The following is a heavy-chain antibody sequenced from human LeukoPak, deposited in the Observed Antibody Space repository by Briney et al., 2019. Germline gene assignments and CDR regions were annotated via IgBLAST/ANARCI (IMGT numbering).Heavy chain of an antibody. CDR3: AKEYSSGWYSWGAFDI. CDR2: ISGSGGST. D-gene: IGHD6-19*01. Sequence: GGSLRLSCAASGFTFSSYAMSWVRQAPGEGLEWVSAISGSGGSTYYADSVKGRFTISRDNSKNTLYLQMNSLRAEDTAVYYCAKEYSSGWYSWGAFDIWGQGTMVTVSS. J-gene: IGHJ3*02. V-gene: IGHV3-23*01. CDR1: GFTFSSYA.